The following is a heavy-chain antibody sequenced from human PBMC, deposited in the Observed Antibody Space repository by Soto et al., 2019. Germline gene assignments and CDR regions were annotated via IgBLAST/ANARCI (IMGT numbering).Heavy chain of an antibody. CDR3: AKGSASVSPYYFDY. Sequence: AGGSLRLSCAASGFTFSSYTMGWVRRSPGKGLEWISAISGGGRSTFHADSVKGRFTISRDNSGNTLYLQLSSMRAEDAAVYYCAKGSASVSPYYFDYWGQGIQVTVSS. CDR1: GFTFSSYT. J-gene: IGHJ4*02. CDR2: ISGGGRST. V-gene: IGHV3-23*01.